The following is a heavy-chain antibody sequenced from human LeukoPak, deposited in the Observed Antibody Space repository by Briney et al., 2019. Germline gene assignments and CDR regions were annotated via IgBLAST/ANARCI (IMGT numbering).Heavy chain of an antibody. J-gene: IGHJ6*03. V-gene: IGHV1-18*03. CDR1: GYTFTNYG. CDR2: ISPYNGNT. D-gene: IGHD6-6*01. CDR3: ARDAGSSSNYYYYYMDV. Sequence: ASVKVSCKASGYTFTNYGISWVRHAPGQGPEWMGWISPYNGNTKFAPKVQGRVTMTTDTSTSTAYLELSSLRSEDMAVYYCARDAGSSSNYYYYYMDVWGKGITVTVSS.